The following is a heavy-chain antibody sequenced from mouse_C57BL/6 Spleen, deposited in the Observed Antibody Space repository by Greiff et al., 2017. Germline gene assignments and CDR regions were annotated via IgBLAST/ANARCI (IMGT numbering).Heavy chain of an antibody. V-gene: IGHV5-6*01. CDR3: ARHRVDYFDY. J-gene: IGHJ2*01. D-gene: IGHD1-1*02. CDR2: ISSGGSYT. CDR1: GFTFSSYG. Sequence: VQLKESGGDLVKPGGSLKLSCAASGFTFSSYGMSWVRQTPDKRLEWVATISSGGSYTYYPDSVKGRFTISRDNAKNTLYLQMSSLKSEDTAMYYCARHRVDYFDYWGQGTTLTVSS.